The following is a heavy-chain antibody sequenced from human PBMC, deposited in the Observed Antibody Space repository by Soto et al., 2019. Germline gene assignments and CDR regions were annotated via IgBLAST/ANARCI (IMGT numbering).Heavy chain of an antibody. V-gene: IGHV3-30*18. D-gene: IGHD5-12*01. CDR1: GFPFSSYG. CDR2: ISYDGSNK. CDR3: AKGERRGYSGYDFGGVDY. Sequence: GGPLRLSCAASGFPFSSYGMHWVRPTPGKGLAWVAAISYDGSNKYYADSVKARITITRDNSKNTLYLQMNSLRAEDTAVYYCAKGERRGYSGYDFGGVDYWGQGTLVTVSS. J-gene: IGHJ4*02.